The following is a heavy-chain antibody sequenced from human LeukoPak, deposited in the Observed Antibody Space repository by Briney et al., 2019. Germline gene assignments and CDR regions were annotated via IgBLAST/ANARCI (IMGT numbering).Heavy chain of an antibody. D-gene: IGHD1-26*01. Sequence: PSETLSLTCTVSGGSISSYYWSWIRQPPGKGLGWIGYVYYSGSTNYNPSLKSRVTISVDTAKNQFSLKVRSVTAADTAVYYCARGVGAAPQWGQGTLVTVSS. CDR2: VYYSGST. J-gene: IGHJ4*02. CDR1: GGSISSYY. V-gene: IGHV4-59*01. CDR3: ARGVGAAPQ.